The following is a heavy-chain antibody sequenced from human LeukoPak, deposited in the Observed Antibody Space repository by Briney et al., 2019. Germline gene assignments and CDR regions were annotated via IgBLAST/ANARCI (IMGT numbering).Heavy chain of an antibody. CDR1: GGSFSGYY. D-gene: IGHD3-22*01. J-gene: IGHJ6*02. V-gene: IGHV4-34*01. CDR2: TNHSGST. Sequence: SETLSLTCAVYGGSFSGYYWSWIRQPPGKGLEWIGETNHSGSTNYNPSLKSRVTISVDTSKNQFSLKLSSVTAADTAVYYCARVRYYCDSSGYYHGYYYYYGMDVWGQGTTVTVSS. CDR3: ARVRYYCDSSGYYHGYYYYYGMDV.